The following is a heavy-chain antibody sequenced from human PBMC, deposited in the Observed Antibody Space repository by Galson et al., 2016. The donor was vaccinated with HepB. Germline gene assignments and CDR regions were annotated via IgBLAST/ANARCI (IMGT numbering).Heavy chain of an antibody. J-gene: IGHJ6*02. D-gene: IGHD2-21*01. Sequence: SLRLSCAASGFRFSGYAMTWVRQAPGKGLEWVSGICGSGEHTYYADNVKGRFTISRDNSKTTLYVQMTSLRVEDTAVYYCAKGSIWVSAALYGMDVWGQGTTVTVSS. V-gene: IGHV3-23*01. CDR1: GFRFSGYA. CDR2: ICGSGEHT. CDR3: AKGSIWVSAALYGMDV.